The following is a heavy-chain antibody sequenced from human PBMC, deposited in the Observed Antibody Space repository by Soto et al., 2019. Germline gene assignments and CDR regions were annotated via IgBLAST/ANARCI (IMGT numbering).Heavy chain of an antibody. D-gene: IGHD4-17*01. Sequence: GGSLRLSCAASGFTVSSNYMSWVRQAPGKGLEWVSVIYSGGSTYYADSVKGRFTISRHNSKNTLYLQMNSLRAEDTAVYYCARALFSQYGDYGGVGAFDISGQGTMVTVSS. V-gene: IGHV3-53*04. J-gene: IGHJ3*02. CDR3: ARALFSQYGDYGGVGAFDI. CDR2: IYSGGST. CDR1: GFTVSSNY.